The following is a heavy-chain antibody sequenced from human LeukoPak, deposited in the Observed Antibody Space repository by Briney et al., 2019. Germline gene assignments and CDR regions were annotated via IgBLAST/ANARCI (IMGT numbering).Heavy chain of an antibody. CDR3: ARGDYYGSGSYYHDAFDI. CDR2: IKPDGSEK. D-gene: IGHD3-10*01. V-gene: IGHV3-7*03. J-gene: IGHJ3*02. CDR1: GFTFSPYW. Sequence: GGSLRLSCAASGFTFSPYWMHWVRQAPGKGLEWVANIKPDGSEKHYVDSVKGRLTIARDNAKNSLYLQMNSLRAEDTAVYYCARGDYYGSGSYYHDAFDIWGQGTMVTVSS.